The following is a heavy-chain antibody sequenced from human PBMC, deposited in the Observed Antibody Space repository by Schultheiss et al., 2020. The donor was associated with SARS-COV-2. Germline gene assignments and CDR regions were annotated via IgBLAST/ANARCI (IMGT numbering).Heavy chain of an antibody. V-gene: IGHV4-34*01. CDR3: ARRNPVGPHYYGSGSYLLFDY. D-gene: IGHD3-10*01. CDR1: GGSFSGYY. CDR2: INHSGST. Sequence: SQTLSLTCAVYGGSFSGYYWSWIRQPPGKGLEWIGEINHSGSTNYNPSLKSRVTISVDTSKNQFSLKLSSVTAADTAVYYCARRNPVGPHYYGSGSYLLFDYWGQGTLVTVSS. J-gene: IGHJ4*02.